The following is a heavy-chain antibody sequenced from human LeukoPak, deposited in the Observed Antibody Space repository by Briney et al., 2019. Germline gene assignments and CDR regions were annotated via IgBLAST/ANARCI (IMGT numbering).Heavy chain of an antibody. D-gene: IGHD2-15*01. J-gene: IGHJ2*01. CDR3: ARDWPGISLHFDL. CDR1: GGTFSSYA. Sequence: ASVKVSCKASGGTFSSYAISWVRQAPGQGLEWMGWISAYNGNTNYAQKLQGRVTMTTDTSTSTAYMELRSLRSDDTAVYYCARDWPGISLHFDLWGRGTLITVSS. CDR2: ISAYNGNT. V-gene: IGHV1-18*01.